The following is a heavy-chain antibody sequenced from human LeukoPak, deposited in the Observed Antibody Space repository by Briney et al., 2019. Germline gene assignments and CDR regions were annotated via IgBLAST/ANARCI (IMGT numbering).Heavy chain of an antibody. J-gene: IGHJ4*02. CDR1: GYNFGYYD. V-gene: IGHV1-18*01. CDR2: ICTYNGHA. D-gene: IGHD6-13*01. Sequence: VASVKVSCKASGYNFGYYDISWVRQAPGPGLEWMGWICTYNGHANYVQKFQDRVTMTIDTSTSTAYMELRSLRSDDTAVYYCARDRKTAACNHHLCYLGQGTLVTVSS. CDR3: ARDRKTAACNHHLCY.